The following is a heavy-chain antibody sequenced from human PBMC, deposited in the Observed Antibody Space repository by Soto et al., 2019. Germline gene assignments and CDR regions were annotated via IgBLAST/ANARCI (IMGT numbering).Heavy chain of an antibody. V-gene: IGHV3-15*07. CDR2: IKSKTDGGTT. CDR1: GFTFSNAW. CDR3: ITAFYCITGTPDVFYF. J-gene: IGHJ3*01. D-gene: IGHD1-7*01. Sequence: GGSLRLSCAASGFTFSNAWMNWFRQAPGKGLEWVGRIKSKTDGGTTDYAAPVKGRFTISRDDSKNTLYLQMNSLKTEDTAVYYCITAFYCITGTPDVFYFCGQGTMVTVSS.